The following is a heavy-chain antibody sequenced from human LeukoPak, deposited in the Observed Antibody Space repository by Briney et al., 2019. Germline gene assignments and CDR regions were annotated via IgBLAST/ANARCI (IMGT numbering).Heavy chain of an antibody. CDR2: TYYRSKLYN. V-gene: IGHV6-1*01. J-gene: IGHJ4*02. CDR3: ARDLYYYGSGSYYKPLDY. CDR1: GDSVSSNSAA. D-gene: IGHD3-10*01. Sequence: SQTLSLTCALSGDSVSSNSAAWNWIRKSPSRGLEWLGRTYYRSKLYNNYAVSVKSRITINPDTSKNQFSLQLNSVTPEDTAVYYCARDLYYYGSGSYYKPLDYWGQGTLVTVSS.